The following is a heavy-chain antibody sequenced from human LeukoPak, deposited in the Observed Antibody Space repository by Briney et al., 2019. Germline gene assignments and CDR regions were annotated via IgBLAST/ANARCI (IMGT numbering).Heavy chain of an antibody. CDR1: GGSISSNNYY. Sequence: SETLSLTCNVPGGSISSNNYYWGWIRQPPGKGLEWIGSKYYSGSTYYNPSLKSRVTILVDTSKNHFSLTLSSVTAADTAVYYCARERREQLLPPYTRSVTYFDYWGQGTLVTVSS. CDR2: KYYSGST. V-gene: IGHV4-39*07. CDR3: ARERREQLLPPYTRSVTYFDY. J-gene: IGHJ4*02. D-gene: IGHD2-2*01.